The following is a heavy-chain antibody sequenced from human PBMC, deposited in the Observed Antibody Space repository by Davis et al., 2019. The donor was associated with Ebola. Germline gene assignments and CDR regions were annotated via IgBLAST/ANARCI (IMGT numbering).Heavy chain of an antibody. Sequence: GESLKISCAASGVSVSDNYMNWVRQAPGKGLEWVSIIYSGGSSYHADSVKGRFTISRDSSNNTLYLHMNSLRAEDTAVYYCAKGFKSGWYGGYYDRWGQGTQVTVSS. V-gene: IGHV3-53*01. CDR1: GVSVSDNY. CDR2: IYSGGSS. D-gene: IGHD6-19*01. J-gene: IGHJ4*02. CDR3: AKGFKSGWYGGYYDR.